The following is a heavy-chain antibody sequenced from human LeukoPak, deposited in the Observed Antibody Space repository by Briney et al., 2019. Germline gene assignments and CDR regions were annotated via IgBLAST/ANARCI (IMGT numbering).Heavy chain of an antibody. CDR3: ARGTPQELLWFGELYFDY. Sequence: ASVKVSCKASGYTFTSYDINWVRQATGQGLEWMGLMNPNSGNTGYAQKFQGRVTMTRNTSISTAYMELSSLRSEDTAVYYCARGTPQELLWFGELYFDYWGQGTLVTVSS. CDR2: MNPNSGNT. D-gene: IGHD3-10*01. J-gene: IGHJ4*02. CDR1: GYTFTSYD. V-gene: IGHV1-8*01.